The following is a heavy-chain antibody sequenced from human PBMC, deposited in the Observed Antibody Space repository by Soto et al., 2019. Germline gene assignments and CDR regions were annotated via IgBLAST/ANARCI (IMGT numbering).Heavy chain of an antibody. CDR2: IIPIFNTA. CDR1: GGTFSTYA. CDR3: ARDGGYDPSYYYYGMDV. V-gene: IGHV1-69*01. J-gene: IGHJ6*02. Sequence: QVQLVQSGAEVKKPGSSVKVSCKASGGTFSTYAISWVRQAPGQDLEWMGGIIPIFNTANYPQKFQGRVTITADASTSTAYMEVSSLRSDDTAVYYCARDGGYDPSYYYYGMDVWGQGTTVIVSS. D-gene: IGHD5-12*01.